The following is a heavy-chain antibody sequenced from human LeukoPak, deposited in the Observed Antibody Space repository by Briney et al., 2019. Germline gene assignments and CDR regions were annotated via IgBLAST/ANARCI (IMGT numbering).Heavy chain of an antibody. CDR1: GGSFSGYY. Sequence: KPSETLSLTCAVYGGSFSGYYWSWIHQPPGKGLEWIGEINHSGSTNYNPSLKSRVTISVDTSKNQFSLKLSSVTAADTAVYYCGREVGGRRYYGSGSYLNYWGQGTLVTVSS. J-gene: IGHJ4*02. CDR2: INHSGST. V-gene: IGHV4-34*01. CDR3: GREVGGRRYYGSGSYLNY. D-gene: IGHD3-10*01.